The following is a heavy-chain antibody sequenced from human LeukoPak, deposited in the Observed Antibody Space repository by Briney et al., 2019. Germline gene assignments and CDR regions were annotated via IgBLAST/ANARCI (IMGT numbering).Heavy chain of an antibody. V-gene: IGHV4-30-4*07. CDR2: IYYSGST. CDR3: AREGTSGYSLDP. J-gene: IGHJ5*02. CDR1: GGSISSGGYS. Sequence: SETLSLTCAVSGGSISSGGYSWSWIRQPPGKGLEWIGYIYYSGSTYYNPSLKSRVTISVDKSKNQFSLKLSSVTAADTAVYYCAREGTSGYSLDPWGQGTLVTVSS. D-gene: IGHD3-10*01.